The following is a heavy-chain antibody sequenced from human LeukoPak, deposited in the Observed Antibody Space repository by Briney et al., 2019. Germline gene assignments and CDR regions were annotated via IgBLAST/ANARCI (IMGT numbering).Heavy chain of an antibody. CDR1: GFIFSNAW. CDR3: ALYLDGSGHYGLIHY. CDR2: IRSKTDGGTT. Sequence: PGGSLRLSCAASGFIFSNAWMSWVRQAPGKGLEWVGRIRSKTDGGTTDYTAPVSGRFTISRDDSKNTLYLQMNGLKTEDTAVYYCALYLDGSGHYGLIHYWGQGTLVTVSS. V-gene: IGHV3-15*01. D-gene: IGHD3-22*01. J-gene: IGHJ4*02.